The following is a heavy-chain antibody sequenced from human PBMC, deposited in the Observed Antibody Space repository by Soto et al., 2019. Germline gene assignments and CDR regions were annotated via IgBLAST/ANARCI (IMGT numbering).Heavy chain of an antibody. D-gene: IGHD3-10*02. CDR3: VRDYVMDV. CDR1: GFTFSGDS. CDR2: ISTTSTYT. V-gene: IGHV3-21*01. Sequence: GGSLRLSCAASGFTFSGDSMNWVRQAPGKGLEWVASISTTSTYTYYADSVKGRFTISRDNAKNSLHLQMNSLRAEDTAVYYCVRDYVMDVWCQGTTVTVSS. J-gene: IGHJ6*02.